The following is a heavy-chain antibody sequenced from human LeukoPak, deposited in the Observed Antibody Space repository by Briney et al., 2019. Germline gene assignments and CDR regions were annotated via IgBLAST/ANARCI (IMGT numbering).Heavy chain of an antibody. V-gene: IGHV3-7*03. J-gene: IGHJ4*02. CDR2: IKQDGSEK. CDR1: GFTFSSYW. CDR3: ARRAGAYSHPYDY. Sequence: GGSLRLACAASGFTFSSYWMTWVRHVPGKGLEWVARIKQDGSEKYYVDSVKGRFTISRDNSKNTLYLQMNSLRVEDTAVYYCARRAGAYSHPYDYWDQGTLVTVSS. D-gene: IGHD4/OR15-4a*01.